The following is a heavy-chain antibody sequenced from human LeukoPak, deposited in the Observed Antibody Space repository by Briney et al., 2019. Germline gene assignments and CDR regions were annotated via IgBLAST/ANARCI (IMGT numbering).Heavy chain of an antibody. CDR2: IYTSGST. CDR1: GGSISSYY. CDR3: ARYSSAKDAFDI. D-gene: IGHD6-19*01. V-gene: IGHV4-4*07. Sequence: SETLSLTCTVSGGSISSYYWSWIRQPTGKGLEWIGRIYTSGSTNYNPSLKSRVTMSVDTSKNQFSLKLSSVTAADTAVYYCARYSSAKDAFDIWGQGTMVTVSS. J-gene: IGHJ3*02.